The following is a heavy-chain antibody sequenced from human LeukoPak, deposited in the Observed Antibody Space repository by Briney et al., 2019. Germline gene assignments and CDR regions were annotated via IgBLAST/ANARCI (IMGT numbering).Heavy chain of an antibody. CDR3: AKDVYYYDSSGYHYYYYMDV. D-gene: IGHD3-22*01. CDR2: ISDSGGST. J-gene: IGHJ6*03. CDR1: GFTFSSYA. Sequence: PGGSLTLTCTASGFTFSSYAMSWVRQAPGKGLEWVSAISDSGGSTYYAYPEKGRFTISRDNSKNTLYLQMNSLRAEDTAVYYCAKDVYYYDSSGYHYYYYMDVWGKGTTVTVSS. V-gene: IGHV3-23*01.